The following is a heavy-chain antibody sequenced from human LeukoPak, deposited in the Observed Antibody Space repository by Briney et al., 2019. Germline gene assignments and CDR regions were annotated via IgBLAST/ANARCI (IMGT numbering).Heavy chain of an antibody. CDR3: ARGPIDLWLYYGMDV. V-gene: IGHV3-49*04. J-gene: IGHJ6*02. D-gene: IGHD5-18*01. CDR1: AFRFADQA. Sequence: GGSLRLSCIVYAFRFADQASSSVRQAPGSGQGWVACVRSKKKHGTAASAASVRGRFTISRDNSMSIAYLQMNSLETEDTAVYFCARGPIDLWLYYGMDVWGQGTTVIVSS. CDR2: VRSKKKHGTA.